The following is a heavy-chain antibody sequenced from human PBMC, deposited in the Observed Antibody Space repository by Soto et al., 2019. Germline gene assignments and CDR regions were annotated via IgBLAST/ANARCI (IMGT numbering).Heavy chain of an antibody. V-gene: IGHV3-30*18. Sequence: QVQLVESGGGVVQPGRSLRLSCAASGFTFSSYGMHWVRQAPGKGLEWVAVISYDGSNKYYADSVKGRFTISRDNSKNPLYLQMNSLRAEDTAVYYCAKDFGVVTASYFDYWGQGTLVTVSS. CDR2: ISYDGSNK. CDR1: GFTFSSYG. J-gene: IGHJ4*02. D-gene: IGHD2-21*02. CDR3: AKDFGVVTASYFDY.